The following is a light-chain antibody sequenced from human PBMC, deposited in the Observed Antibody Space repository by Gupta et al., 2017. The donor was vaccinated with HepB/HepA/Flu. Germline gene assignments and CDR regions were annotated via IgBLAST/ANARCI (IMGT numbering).Light chain of an antibody. Sequence: EIVLTQSPGTLSLSPGERATLSCRASQSVSRSYLAWYQQKPGQAPRLLIYGASSRATGIPDRFSGSWSGTDFTLTISRLEPEDFAVYYCQQYGSSPPRYTFGQGTKLEIK. J-gene: IGKJ2*01. CDR2: GAS. CDR3: QQYGSSPPRYT. V-gene: IGKV3-20*01. CDR1: QSVSRSY.